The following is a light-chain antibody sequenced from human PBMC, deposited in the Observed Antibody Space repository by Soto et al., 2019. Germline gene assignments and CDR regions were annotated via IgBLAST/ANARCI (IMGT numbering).Light chain of an antibody. J-gene: IGKJ5*01. Sequence: EIVLTQSPGSLSLSPGEGAHLSCRASQSVGSYLAWYQQKPGQAPRLLIYGASIRATGIPDRFSGRGSGTDFTLSISRLEPEDFAVYHCQQYETSRITFGQGTRLEIK. CDR1: QSVGSY. CDR2: GAS. V-gene: IGKV3-20*01. CDR3: QQYETSRIT.